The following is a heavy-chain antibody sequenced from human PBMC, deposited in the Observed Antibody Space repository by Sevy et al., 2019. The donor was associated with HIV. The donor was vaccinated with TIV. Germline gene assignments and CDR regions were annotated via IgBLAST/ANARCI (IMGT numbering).Heavy chain of an antibody. CDR2: IGGSGTDT. J-gene: IGHJ4*02. CDR1: GFTFNNFA. D-gene: IGHD3-10*01. V-gene: IGHV3-23*01. Sequence: GGSLRLSCATSGFTFNNFAMSWVRQAPGRGLEWVSAIGGSGTDTFYADSVQGRFGISRDNTRNTLFLQMNSLRAEDTAEYYCAKGGHPGQRLESFPHSDYWGQGTLVTVSS. CDR3: AKGGHPGQRLESFPHSDY.